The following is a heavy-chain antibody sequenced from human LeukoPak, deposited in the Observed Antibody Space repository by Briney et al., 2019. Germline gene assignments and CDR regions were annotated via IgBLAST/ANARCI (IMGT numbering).Heavy chain of an antibody. CDR1: GFTFSTYS. V-gene: IGHV3-21*01. D-gene: IGHD6-13*01. CDR3: ARDRWQQLDPFDY. CDR2: ISSSSSYI. J-gene: IGHJ4*02. Sequence: PGGSLRLSCAGSGFTFSTYSMSWVRQAPGKGLEWVSSISSSSSYIYYADSVKGRFTISRENAKNSLYLQMNSLRVEDTAVYYCARDRWQQLDPFDYWGQGTLVTVSS.